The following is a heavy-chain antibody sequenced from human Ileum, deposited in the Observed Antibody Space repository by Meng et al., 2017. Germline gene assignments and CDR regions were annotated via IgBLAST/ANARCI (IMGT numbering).Heavy chain of an antibody. CDR1: GFTFSDSS. Sequence: GGSLRLSCAASGFTFSDSSMDWVRQAPGQGLGWVSSISGSGRYIHYADSVKGRFTISRDNAENSLYLQMNSLRAEDTAVYYCARGYYYDSSGTYFDYWGQGTLVTVSS. V-gene: IGHV3-21*01. D-gene: IGHD3-22*01. J-gene: IGHJ4*02. CDR2: ISGSGRYI. CDR3: ARGYYYDSSGTYFDY.